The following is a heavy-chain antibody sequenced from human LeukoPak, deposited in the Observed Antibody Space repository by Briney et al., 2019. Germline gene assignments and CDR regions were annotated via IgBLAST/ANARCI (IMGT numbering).Heavy chain of an antibody. Sequence: PEASVKVSCKASGYTFTGYYMHWVRQAPGQGLEWMGWINPNSGGTNYAQKFQGRVTMTRDTSISTAYMELSRLRSDDTAVYYCARGRRGYSPWFDPWGQGTLVTVSS. CDR3: ARGRRGYSPWFDP. V-gene: IGHV1-2*02. CDR1: GYTFTGYY. CDR2: INPNSGGT. D-gene: IGHD1-26*01. J-gene: IGHJ5*02.